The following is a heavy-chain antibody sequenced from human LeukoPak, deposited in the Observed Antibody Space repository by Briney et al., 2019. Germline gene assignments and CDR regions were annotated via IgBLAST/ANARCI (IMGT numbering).Heavy chain of an antibody. V-gene: IGHV1-2*02. D-gene: IGHD3-10*01. CDR2: ITPNSGGT. J-gene: IGHJ4*02. CDR1: GYTFTGQY. CDR3: ATGSGTYSPDY. Sequence: ASVKVSCKASGYTFTGQYLHWVRQAPGQGLEWMGWITPNSGGTNYAQKFQGRVTMTRDTSITTAYMELSRLRSDDTAVYFCATGSGTYSPDYWGQGTLVTVSS.